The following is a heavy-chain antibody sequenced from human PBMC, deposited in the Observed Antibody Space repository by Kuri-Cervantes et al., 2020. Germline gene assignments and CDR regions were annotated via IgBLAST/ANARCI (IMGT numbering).Heavy chain of an antibody. Sequence: ASVKVSCKASGYTFTGYYMHWVRQAPGQGLEWMGWINPNSGGTNYAQKFQGRVTMTRDTSINTAYMELSRLRSDDTAVYYCARVRVGATTALVYWGQGTLVTVSS. CDR1: GYTFTGYY. V-gene: IGHV1-2*02. CDR3: ARVRVGATTALVY. J-gene: IGHJ4*02. D-gene: IGHD1-26*01. CDR2: INPNSGGT.